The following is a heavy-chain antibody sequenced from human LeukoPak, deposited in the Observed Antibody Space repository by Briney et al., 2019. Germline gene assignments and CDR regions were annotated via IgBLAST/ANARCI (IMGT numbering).Heavy chain of an antibody. V-gene: IGHV1-18*01. CDR2: TSAYNGNT. J-gene: IGHJ4*02. Sequence: ASVKVSCKASGYTFTSYGISWVRQAPGQGLEWMGWTSAYNGNTNYAQKLQGRVTMTTDTSTSTAYMELRSLRSDDTAVYYCARGNIAVPGTPYYFEYWGQGTLVTVSS. CDR1: GYTFTSYG. CDR3: ARGNIAVPGTPYYFEY. D-gene: IGHD6-19*01.